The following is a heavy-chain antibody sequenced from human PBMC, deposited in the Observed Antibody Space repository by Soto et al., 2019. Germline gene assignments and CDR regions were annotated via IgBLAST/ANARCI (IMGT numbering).Heavy chain of an antibody. V-gene: IGHV3-23*01. Sequence: EVQLLESGGDLVQSGGSLRLSCVVSGFAFDSYAMSWVRQAPGKGLEWVSAISGGGDNTHYADSVKGRFTISRDNSKNKLYLQMSSLRGEDTAVYDCATQGARLVSYWGQGTLVTVSS. J-gene: IGHJ4*02. CDR3: ATQGARLVSY. D-gene: IGHD6-6*01. CDR2: ISGGGDNT. CDR1: GFAFDSYA.